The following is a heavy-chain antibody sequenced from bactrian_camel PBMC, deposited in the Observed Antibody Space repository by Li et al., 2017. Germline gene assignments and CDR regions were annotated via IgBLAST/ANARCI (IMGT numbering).Heavy chain of an antibody. V-gene: IGHV3S40*01. D-gene: IGHD6*01. CDR1: GYSFRGYG. Sequence: VQLVESGGGSVQAGGSLELSCAAATSGYSFRGYGMAWYRQAPGKEREGVAAIYSGTGQTYYNPAVRGRFTISLDNAKTTVYLQMNSLKPEDAAMYYCAADVLAGIQDPPSNFQFWGQGTQVTVS. CDR2: IYSGTGQT. CDR3: AADVLAGIQDPPSNFQF. J-gene: IGHJ4*01.